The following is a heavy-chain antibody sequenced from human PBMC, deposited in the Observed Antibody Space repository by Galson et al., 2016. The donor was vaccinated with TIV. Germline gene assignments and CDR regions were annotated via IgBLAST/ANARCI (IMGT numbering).Heavy chain of an antibody. CDR3: AKGKGSSCYSGADY. J-gene: IGHJ4*02. D-gene: IGHD2-2*02. CDR1: GFTFSSYA. V-gene: IGHV3-23*01. CDR2: ISGSGDNT. Sequence: SLRLSCAASGFTFSSYAMNWVRQAPGKGLEWVSAISGSGDNTFYAGSVKGRLTISRDTSKNTLYLQMSSLRAEDTALYYCAKGKGSSCYSGADYWGQGTLVTVSS.